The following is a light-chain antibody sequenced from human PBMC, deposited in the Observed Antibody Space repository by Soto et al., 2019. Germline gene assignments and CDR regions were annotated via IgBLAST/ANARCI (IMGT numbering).Light chain of an antibody. V-gene: IGKV3-20*01. CDR3: QQYGRSPQT. Sequence: EIVLTQSPGTLSLSPGERATLSCRASQSVSASYLAWYQQKPGQAPRLLIYGASNRATGIQDRFRGSGSGTDFSLTISRLEPEDFAVYYCQQYGRSPQTVGQGTKLEIK. CDR1: QSVSASY. J-gene: IGKJ2*01. CDR2: GAS.